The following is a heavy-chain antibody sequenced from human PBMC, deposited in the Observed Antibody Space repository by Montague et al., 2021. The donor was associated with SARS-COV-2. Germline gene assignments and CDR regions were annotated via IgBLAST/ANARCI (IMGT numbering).Heavy chain of an antibody. Sequence: SETLSLTCSVSGGPISGYYWSWIRQSPGKGLEWIGYIYYSGGTNXXPSLKSRVIISVDTSKSQFSLKLSSVTAADTAVYYCARDRFIAGGRLPHGFDPWGQGTLVTVSS. CDR1: GGPISGYY. V-gene: IGHV4-59*01. D-gene: IGHD6-13*01. CDR3: ARDRFIAGGRLPHGFDP. J-gene: IGHJ5*02. CDR2: IYYSGGT.